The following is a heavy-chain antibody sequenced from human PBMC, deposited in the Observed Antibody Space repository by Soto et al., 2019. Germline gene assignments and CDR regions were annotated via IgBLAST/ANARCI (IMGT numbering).Heavy chain of an antibody. CDR2: MRPWTGDA. V-gene: IGHV1-2*02. D-gene: IGHD1-1*01. J-gene: IGHJ4*02. CDR3: ERVSPGWKFDN. Sequence: QVRLVQSGAEVQKPAASVKVSCKAPRDFFKEHDYLHWLREAPGQGREWTGWMRPWTGDATYAQKFQGRLTLSRELYIDTVYFHLASFTSDVTAVDYCERVSPGWKFDNWGQGTVLPVCS. CDR1: RDFFKEHDY.